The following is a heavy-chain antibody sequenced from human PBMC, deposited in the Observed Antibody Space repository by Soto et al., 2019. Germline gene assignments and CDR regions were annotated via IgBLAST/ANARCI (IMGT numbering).Heavy chain of an antibody. V-gene: IGHV3-7*01. CDR2: IKQDGSEK. Sequence: GGSLRLSCAASGFTFSSYWMSWVRQAPGKGLEWVANIKQDGSEKYYVDSVKGRFTISRDNAKNSLYLQTNSLRAEDTAVYYCARDEKELVAGYYYYYGMDVWGQGTTVTVSS. D-gene: IGHD6-19*01. CDR1: GFTFSSYW. CDR3: ARDEKELVAGYYYYYGMDV. J-gene: IGHJ6*02.